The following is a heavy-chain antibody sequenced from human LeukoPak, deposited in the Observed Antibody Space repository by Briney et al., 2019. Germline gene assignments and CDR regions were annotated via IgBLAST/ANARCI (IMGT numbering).Heavy chain of an antibody. D-gene: IGHD2-2*01. CDR3: ARVPSGYVDY. CDR1: GYSISSGYY. Sequence: PSETLSLTCTVSGYSISSGYYWGWIRQPPGKGLEWIGYIYYSGSTYYNPSLKSRVTISVDTSKNQFSLKLSSVTAADTAVYYCARVPSGYVDYWGQGTLVTVSS. J-gene: IGHJ4*02. CDR2: IYYSGST. V-gene: IGHV4-38-2*02.